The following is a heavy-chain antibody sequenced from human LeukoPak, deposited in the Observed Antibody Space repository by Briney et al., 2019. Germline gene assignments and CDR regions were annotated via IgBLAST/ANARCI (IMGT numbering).Heavy chain of an antibody. D-gene: IGHD1-26*01. CDR3: ARAPYGLVGHYYMDV. J-gene: IGHJ6*03. CDR1: GFTFNDYY. Sequence: GGSLRLSCAASGFTFNDYYMNWIRQAPGKGLEWVSYISSSGSSIHYADSVKGRFTISRDNAKNSLYLQMNSLKTEDTAVYYCARAPYGLVGHYYMDVWGKGTTVTISS. V-gene: IGHV3-11*01. CDR2: ISSSGSSI.